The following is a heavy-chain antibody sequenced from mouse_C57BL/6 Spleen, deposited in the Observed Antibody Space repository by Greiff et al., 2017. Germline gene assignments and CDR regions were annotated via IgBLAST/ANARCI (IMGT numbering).Heavy chain of an antibody. Sequence: VQLQQSGPELVKPGASVKISCKASGYAFSSSWMNWVKQRPGKGLEWIGRIYPGDGDTNYNGKFKGKATLTADKSSSTAYMQLSSLTAEDSAVYFCANFNYLDYWGQGTTLTVSS. J-gene: IGHJ2*01. CDR1: GYAFSSSW. CDR2: IYPGDGDT. CDR3: ANFNYLDY. V-gene: IGHV1-82*01.